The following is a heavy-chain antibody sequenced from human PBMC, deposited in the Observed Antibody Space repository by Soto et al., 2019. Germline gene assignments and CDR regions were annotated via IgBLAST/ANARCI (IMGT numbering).Heavy chain of an antibody. CDR3: AKLWGYYFES. D-gene: IGHD2-21*01. V-gene: IGHV3-53*01. CDR1: GFSVNNNY. CDR2: IYTRGTT. Sequence: GGSLRLSCSASGFSVNNNYMTWVRQAPGRRPEWVAVIYTRGTTHYADFATGRFTFSRDNSKNTLYLQIDSLRPEDKAVYYCAKLWGYYFESWGPGTMVTVSS. J-gene: IGHJ4*02.